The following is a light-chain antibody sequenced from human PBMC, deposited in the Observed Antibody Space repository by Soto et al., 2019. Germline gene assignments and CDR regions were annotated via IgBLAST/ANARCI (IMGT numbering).Light chain of an antibody. V-gene: IGKV1-5*03. CDR3: QQYKSYSPYT. CDR2: KAS. CDR1: QSISRW. J-gene: IGKJ2*01. Sequence: DIQMTQSPSTLSASVGDRVTITCRASQSISRWLAWYHQKPGKAPKLLIYKASSLESGVPSRFSGSGSGTEFTLTISSLQPDDFATYYCQQYKSYSPYTFGQGTKLEIK.